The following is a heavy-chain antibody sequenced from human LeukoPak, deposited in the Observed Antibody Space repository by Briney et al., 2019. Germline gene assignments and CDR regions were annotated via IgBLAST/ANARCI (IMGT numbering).Heavy chain of an antibody. D-gene: IGHD3-3*01. CDR2: ISSSSSYI. Sequence: PGGSLRLSCAASGFTFSSYSMNWVRQAPGKGLEWVSSISSSSSYIYYADSVKGRFTISRDNAKNSLYLQMNSLRAEDTAVYYRARDNRFLEWLLQYWGQGTLVTVSS. CDR1: GFTFSSYS. V-gene: IGHV3-21*01. CDR3: ARDNRFLEWLLQY. J-gene: IGHJ4*02.